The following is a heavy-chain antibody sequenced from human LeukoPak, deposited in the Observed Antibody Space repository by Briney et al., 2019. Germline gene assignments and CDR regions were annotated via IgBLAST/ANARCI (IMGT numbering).Heavy chain of an antibody. CDR3: AKDIGAVAVLGMDV. CDR1: GFTFSSYS. J-gene: IGHJ6*02. Sequence: GGSLRLSCAASGFTFSSYSMNWVRQAPGKGLEWVSSISRSSTYIYYADSVKGRFTISRDNAKNSLYLQMNSLRAEDTALYYCAKDIGAVAVLGMDVWGQGTTVTVSS. D-gene: IGHD6-19*01. V-gene: IGHV3-21*04. CDR2: ISRSSTYI.